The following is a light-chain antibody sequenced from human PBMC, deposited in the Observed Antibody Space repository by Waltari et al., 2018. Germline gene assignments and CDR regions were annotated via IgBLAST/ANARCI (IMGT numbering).Light chain of an antibody. CDR3: QQRSNWNT. Sequence: ETVLTQSPVTLSFSPGEGATLSCKAIQSVGSSLAWYQQKPGQAPRLLIYNASNRAAGIPARFSGSGSGTDFTLTISSLEPEDFAVYYCQQRSNWNTFGQGTKLEIK. J-gene: IGKJ2*01. CDR2: NAS. V-gene: IGKV3-11*01. CDR1: QSVGSS.